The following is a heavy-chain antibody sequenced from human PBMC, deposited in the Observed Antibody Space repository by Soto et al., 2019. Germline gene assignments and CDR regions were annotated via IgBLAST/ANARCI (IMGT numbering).Heavy chain of an antibody. CDR1: GFTVSSNY. Sequence: EVQLVEYGGGLVQPGGSLRLSCAVSGFTVSSNYMSWVRQAPGKGLEWVSIIYSGGSTYYADSVKDRFTISRDNSKNTLYLQMNSLRADDTAVYYCARWAAHVDYWGQGTLVTVSS. J-gene: IGHJ4*02. CDR2: IYSGGST. CDR3: ARWAAHVDY. V-gene: IGHV3-66*01. D-gene: IGHD6-13*01.